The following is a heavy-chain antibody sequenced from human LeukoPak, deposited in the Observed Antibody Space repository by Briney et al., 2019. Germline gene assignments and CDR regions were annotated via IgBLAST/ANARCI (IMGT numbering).Heavy chain of an antibody. CDR2: INPNSGGT. V-gene: IGHV1-2*02. CDR1: GYTFTGYY. J-gene: IGHJ4*02. D-gene: IGHD2-2*02. Sequence: VASVKVSCKASGYTFTGYYMHWVRQAPGQGLEWMGWINPNSGGTNYAQKFQGRVTMTRDTSISTAYMELSRLRSDDTAVYYCARSYCSSTSCYIPPDYWGQGTLVTVSS. CDR3: ARSYCSSTSCYIPPDY.